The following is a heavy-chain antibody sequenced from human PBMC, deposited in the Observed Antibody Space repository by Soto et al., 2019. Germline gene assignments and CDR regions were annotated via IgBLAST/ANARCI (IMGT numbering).Heavy chain of an antibody. D-gene: IGHD3-10*01. V-gene: IGHV3-30*04. J-gene: IGHJ3*01. CDR1: GFNFRSHA. CDR2: ISYDETTT. CDR3: ARRIGVYGLISFDV. Sequence: PGGSLRLSCAASGFNFRSHAMHWVRQAPGKGLEWLAVISYDETTTYYKDSVKGRFTISRDNSKNTLYLQMNSLRSEDTAIYYCARRIGVYGLISFDVWGKGTMVTVSS.